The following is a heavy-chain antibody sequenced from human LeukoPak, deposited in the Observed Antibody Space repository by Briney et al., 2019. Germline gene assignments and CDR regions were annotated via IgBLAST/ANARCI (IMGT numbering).Heavy chain of an antibody. CDR2: MNPNSGNT. J-gene: IGHJ4*02. CDR1: GYTFISYD. CDR3: ARVRVAAAGPVAY. Sequence: GASVKHSCKASGYTFISYDINWVREATGQGLEWMGWMNPNSGNTGYVQKFQGRVTMTRNTSISTAYMELSSLRFEDTAVYYCARVRVAAAGPVAYWGQGTLVTVSS. V-gene: IGHV1-8*01. D-gene: IGHD6-13*01.